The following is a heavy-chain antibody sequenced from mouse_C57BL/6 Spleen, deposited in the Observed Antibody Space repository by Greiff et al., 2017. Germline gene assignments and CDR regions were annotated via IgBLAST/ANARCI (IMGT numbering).Heavy chain of an antibody. CDR1: GFTFSDYG. CDR3: AIYYGNHWYFDV. J-gene: IGHJ1*03. V-gene: IGHV5-17*01. D-gene: IGHD2-1*01. Sequence: EVNVVESGGGLVKPGGSLKLSCAASGFTFSDYGMHWVRQAPEKGLEWVAYISSGSSTIYYADTVKGRFTISRDNAKNTLFLQMTSLRSEDTAMYYCAIYYGNHWYFDVWGTGTTVTVSS. CDR2: ISSGSSTI.